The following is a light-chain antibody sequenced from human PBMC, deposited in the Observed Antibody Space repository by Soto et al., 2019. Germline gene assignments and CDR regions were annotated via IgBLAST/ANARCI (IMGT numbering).Light chain of an antibody. CDR3: QSYDSSLSGWV. Sequence: QSALTQPPSVSGAPGQRVTISCTGSSSNIGAGYAVHWYQQLPGTAPKLLIFDNSNRPSGVPDRFSGSKSGTSASLAITGLQAEDEADYYCQSYDSSLSGWVFGGGTKLTVL. J-gene: IGLJ3*02. V-gene: IGLV1-40*01. CDR1: SSNIGAGYA. CDR2: DNS.